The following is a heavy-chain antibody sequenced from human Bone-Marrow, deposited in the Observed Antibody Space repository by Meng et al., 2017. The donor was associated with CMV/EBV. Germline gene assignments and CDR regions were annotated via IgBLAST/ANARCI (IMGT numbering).Heavy chain of an antibody. D-gene: IGHD3-3*01. CDR2: IYYSGST. CDR1: YSSNNGYY. J-gene: IGHJ5*02. V-gene: IGHV4-39*07. CDR3: ARDMYGVVREGFDWFDP. Sequence: YSSNNGYYWGWIRQPPGKGLEWIGSIYYSGSTYYNPSLKSRVTISVDTSKNQFSLKLSSVTAADTAVYYCARDMYGVVREGFDWFDPWGQGTLVTVSS.